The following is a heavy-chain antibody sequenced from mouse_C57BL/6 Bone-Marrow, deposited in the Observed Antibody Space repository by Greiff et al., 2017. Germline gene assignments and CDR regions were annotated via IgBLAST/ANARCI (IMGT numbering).Heavy chain of an antibody. CDR2: IRRKSSNYET. CDR3: VRPTLVALHYWYFDV. Sequence: EVPGVESGGGLVQPKGSLKLSCAASGFTFNNYAMNWVRQAPGTGLEWVARIRRKSSNYETYYADSVKDRFTISSDDSQRLRWLQLINLKTEDTAMYYCVRPTLVALHYWYFDVWGTGTTVTVSS. D-gene: IGHD1-1*01. V-gene: IGHV10-3*01. CDR1: GFTFNNYA. J-gene: IGHJ1*03.